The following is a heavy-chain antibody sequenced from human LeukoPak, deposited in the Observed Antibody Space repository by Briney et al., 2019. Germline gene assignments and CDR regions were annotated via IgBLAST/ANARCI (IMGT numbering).Heavy chain of an antibody. CDR1: GFTFSSYA. D-gene: IGHD2-2*02. CDR3: AKGPYIVVVPAAIEGFDY. V-gene: IGHV3-30-3*01. J-gene: IGHJ4*02. Sequence: GGSLRLSCAASGFTFSSYAMHWVRQAPGKGLEWVAVISNDGNNKYYADSVRGRFTISRDTSKNTLYLQMNSLRAEDTAVYYCAKGPYIVVVPAAIEGFDYWGQGTLVTVSS. CDR2: ISNDGNNK.